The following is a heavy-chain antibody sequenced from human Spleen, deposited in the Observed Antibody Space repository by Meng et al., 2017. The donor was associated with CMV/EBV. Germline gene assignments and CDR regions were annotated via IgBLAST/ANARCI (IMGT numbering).Heavy chain of an antibody. CDR1: GGSFSGYY. V-gene: IGHV4-34*01. CDR2: INHSGST. J-gene: IGHJ4*02. Sequence: YGGSFSGYYGSWIRQPPGKGLEWIGEINHSGSTNYNPSLKSRVTISVDTSKNQFSLKLSSVTAADTAVYYCAIELYDFWSGYSRRVYWGQGTLVTVSS. CDR3: AIELYDFWSGYSRRVY. D-gene: IGHD3-3*01.